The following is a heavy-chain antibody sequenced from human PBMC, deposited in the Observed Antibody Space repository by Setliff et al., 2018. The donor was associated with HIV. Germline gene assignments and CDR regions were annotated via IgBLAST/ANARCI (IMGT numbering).Heavy chain of an antibody. J-gene: IGHJ4*02. CDR2: INAGYGNT. Sequence: ASVKVSCKASGYTFTSYAIHWVRQAPGQSLEWMGWINAGYGNTNYSQKFQGRVTITRDASASTAYMELSSLRSEDTAVYYCARSPGDYLFDYWGQGILVTVSS. CDR1: GYTFTSYA. CDR3: ARSPGDYLFDY. V-gene: IGHV1-3*01. D-gene: IGHD4-17*01.